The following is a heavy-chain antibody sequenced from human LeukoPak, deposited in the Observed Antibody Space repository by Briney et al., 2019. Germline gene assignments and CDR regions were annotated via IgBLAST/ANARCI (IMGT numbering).Heavy chain of an antibody. Sequence: PGGSLKLPCAASWFTLSSYTMSWVRQAPGKGLEWVSTITTSDGNTYYADSVKGRFTVSRDNSKNTLFLQMNSLRAEDTAVYYCAKDGGLWVSAHWGDSWGRGTLVTVS. J-gene: IGHJ4*02. CDR3: AKDGGLWVSAHWGDS. D-gene: IGHD7-27*01. CDR2: ITTSDGNT. CDR1: WFTLSSYT. V-gene: IGHV3-23*01.